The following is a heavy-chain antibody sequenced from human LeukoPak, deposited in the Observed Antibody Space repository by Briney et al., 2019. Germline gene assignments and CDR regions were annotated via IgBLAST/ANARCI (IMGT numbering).Heavy chain of an antibody. D-gene: IGHD3-16*01. CDR2: ISGSGGNT. V-gene: IGHV3-23*01. CDR3: AKDRALGEQPFDY. J-gene: IGHJ4*02. Sequence: GGSLRLSCAASGFTFSSYAMSWARQAPGKGLEWVSTISGSGGNTYYADSVKGRFTISRDNSKNTLYLQMNSLRAEDTAVYYCAKDRALGEQPFDYWGQGTLVTVSS. CDR1: GFTFSSYA.